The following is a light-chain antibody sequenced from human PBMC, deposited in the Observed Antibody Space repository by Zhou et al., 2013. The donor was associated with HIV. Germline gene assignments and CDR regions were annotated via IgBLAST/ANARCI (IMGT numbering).Light chain of an antibody. V-gene: IGKV2-28*01. CDR2: LNS. J-gene: IGKJ1*01. Sequence: DIVMTQSPLSLPVTPGEPASISCRSSQSLLHSNGYNYLDWYLQKPGQSPQLLIYLNSNRASGVPDRFSGSGSGTDFTLKISRVEAEDVGLYYCMQALQTPWTFGQGTKVEIK. CDR3: MQALQTPWT. CDR1: QSLLHSNGYNY.